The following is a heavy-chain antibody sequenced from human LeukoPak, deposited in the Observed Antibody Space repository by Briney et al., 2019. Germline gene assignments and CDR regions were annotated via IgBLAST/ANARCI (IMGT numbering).Heavy chain of an antibody. J-gene: IGHJ2*01. CDR3: AREREYYYDSSGYYGYFDL. CDR2: IYTSGST. Sequence: PSQTLSLTCTVSGGAISSGSYYWSWIRQPAGKGLEWIGRIYTSGSTNYNPSLKSLVTISEDTCKNQFSLQLSSVTAADTAVYYCAREREYYYDSSGYYGYFDLWGRGTLVTVSS. CDR1: GGAISSGSYY. D-gene: IGHD3-22*01. V-gene: IGHV4-61*02.